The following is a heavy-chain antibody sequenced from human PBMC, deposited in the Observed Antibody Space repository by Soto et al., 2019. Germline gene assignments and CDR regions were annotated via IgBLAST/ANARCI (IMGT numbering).Heavy chain of an antibody. CDR3: ARGMRWLVDY. CDR1: GGSFSGYY. V-gene: IGHV4-34*01. D-gene: IGHD5-12*01. CDR2: INHSGST. J-gene: IGHJ4*02. Sequence: QVQLQQWGAGLLKPSETLSLTCAVYGGSFSGYYWSWIRQPPGKGLEWIGEINHSGSTNYNPSLKSRVTISVDTSKNQFSLKLSSVTAADTAVYYCARGMRWLVDYWGQGTLVTVSS.